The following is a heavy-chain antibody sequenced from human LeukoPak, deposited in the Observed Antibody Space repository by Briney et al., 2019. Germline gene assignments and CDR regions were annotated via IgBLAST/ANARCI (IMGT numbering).Heavy chain of an antibody. J-gene: IGHJ4*02. D-gene: IGHD3-9*01. CDR1: GGTFSSYA. Sequence: SVKVSCKASGGTFSSYAISWVRQAPGQGLEWMGRIIPILGIANYAQKFQGRVTITADESTSTAYMELSSLRSEDTAVYYCARESSLRYFDWLPFDYWGQGTLVTVSS. CDR3: ARESSLRYFDWLPFDY. V-gene: IGHV1-69*04. CDR2: IIPILGIA.